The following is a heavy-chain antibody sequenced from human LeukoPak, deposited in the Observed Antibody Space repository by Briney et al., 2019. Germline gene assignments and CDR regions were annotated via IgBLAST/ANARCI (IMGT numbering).Heavy chain of an antibody. D-gene: IGHD2-2*02. J-gene: IGHJ4*02. CDR2: INHSGST. CDR3: ARSAYCSSTSCYKATRGYFDY. CDR1: GGSFSGYY. Sequence: PSETLSLTCAVYGGSFSGYYWSWIRQPPGKGLEWIGEINHSGSTYYNPSLKSRVTISVDTSKNQFSLKLSSVTAADTAVYYCARSAYCSSTSCYKATRGYFDYWGQGTLVTVSS. V-gene: IGHV4-34*01.